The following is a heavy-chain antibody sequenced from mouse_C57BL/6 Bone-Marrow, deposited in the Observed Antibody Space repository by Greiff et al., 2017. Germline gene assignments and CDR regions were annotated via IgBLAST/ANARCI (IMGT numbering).Heavy chain of an antibody. J-gene: IGHJ4*01. V-gene: IGHV6-6*01. D-gene: IGHD1-1*01. CDR1: GFTFSDAW. CDR2: IRNKANNHAT. Sequence: EVKVEESGGGLVQPGGSMKLSCAASGFTFSDAWMDWVRQSPETGLEWVAEIRNKANNHATYYAESVKGRFTISRDDSKSSVYLQMNSLRAEDTGIYYCTRSPVTTVVATNAMDYWGQGTSVTVSS. CDR3: TRSPVTTVVATNAMDY.